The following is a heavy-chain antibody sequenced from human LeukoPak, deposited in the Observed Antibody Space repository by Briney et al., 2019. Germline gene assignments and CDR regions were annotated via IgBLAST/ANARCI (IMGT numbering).Heavy chain of an antibody. CDR2: INHSGST. J-gene: IGHJ4*02. Sequence: SETLSLTCAVYGGSFSGYYWSWIRQPPGKGLELIGEINHSGSTNYNPSLKSRVTISVDTSKNQFSLKLSSVTASDTAVYYCARLDFVVVTATEYYSFDYWGQGTLVTVSS. CDR1: GGSFSGYY. V-gene: IGHV4-34*01. CDR3: ARLDFVVVTATEYYSFDY. D-gene: IGHD2-21*02.